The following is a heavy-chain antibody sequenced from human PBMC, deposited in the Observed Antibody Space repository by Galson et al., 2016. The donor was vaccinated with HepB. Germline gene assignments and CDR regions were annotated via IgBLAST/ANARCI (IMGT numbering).Heavy chain of an antibody. CDR1: GGSINSSSYY. D-gene: IGHD3-16*02. CDR3: ARHRSTFGAVIVLTVFDY. V-gene: IGHV4-39*01. CDR2: IYYCGTT. Sequence: SETLSLTCTVSGGSINSSSYYWGWLRQPPGKGLEWIGSIYYCGTTFYNPSLKSRVTISVDSSKKQFSLNLNSVTAADTAVYYCARHRSTFGAVIVLTVFDYWGQGTLVTVSS. J-gene: IGHJ4*02.